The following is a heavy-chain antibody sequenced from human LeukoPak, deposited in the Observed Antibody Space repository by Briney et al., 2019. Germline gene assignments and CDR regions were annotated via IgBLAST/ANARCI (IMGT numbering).Heavy chain of an antibody. Sequence: ASVKVSCKASGYTFTSYDINWVRQATGQGLEWMGWMNPNSGNTGYAQKFQGRLAMTRNTSISTAYMELSSLSSEDTAMYYCARGFRSDSSGRKFDYWGQGALVTVSS. V-gene: IGHV1-8*01. CDR3: ARGFRSDSSGRKFDY. D-gene: IGHD3-22*01. CDR1: GYTFTSYD. J-gene: IGHJ4*02. CDR2: MNPNSGNT.